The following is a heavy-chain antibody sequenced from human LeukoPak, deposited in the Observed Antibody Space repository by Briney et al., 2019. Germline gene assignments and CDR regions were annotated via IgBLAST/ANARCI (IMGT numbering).Heavy chain of an antibody. D-gene: IGHD2-2*01. CDR3: ARQWVDCSSTSCYLARFDP. Sequence: SGTLSLTCTVSGGSISSSSYYWGWIRQPPGKGLEWIGSIYYSGSTYYNPSLKSRVTRSVDTSKNQFSLKLSSVTAADTAVYYCARQWVDCSSTSCYLARFDPWGQGTLVTVSS. V-gene: IGHV4-39*01. CDR1: GGSISSSSYY. CDR2: IYYSGST. J-gene: IGHJ5*02.